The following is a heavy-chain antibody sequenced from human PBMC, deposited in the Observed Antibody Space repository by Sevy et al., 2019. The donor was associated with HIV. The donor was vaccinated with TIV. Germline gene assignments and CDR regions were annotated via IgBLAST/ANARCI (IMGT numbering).Heavy chain of an antibody. CDR1: GFTFSIYA. CDR3: AKDHDNNWFDP. Sequence: GGSLRLSCAASGFTFSIYAMTWVRQAPGKGLEWVSTISVSGDSTYYADSVKGRFTISRDNSKNTLYLQMNTLRAEDTALYYCAKDHDNNWFDPWSQGTLVTVSS. D-gene: IGHD3-9*01. J-gene: IGHJ5*02. V-gene: IGHV3-23*01. CDR2: ISVSGDST.